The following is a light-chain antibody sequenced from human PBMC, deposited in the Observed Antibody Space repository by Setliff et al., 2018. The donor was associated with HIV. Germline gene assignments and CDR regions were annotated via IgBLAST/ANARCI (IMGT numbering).Light chain of an antibody. Sequence: QSALTQPVSVSGSPGQSITISCTGSSSDVGGFNYVSWYRQHPGKAPKLMIFDVSNRPPGVSNRFSGSKSGNTASLTISGLQAEDEADYYCSSHTSNRIPWVFGTGTKVTVL. J-gene: IGLJ1*01. V-gene: IGLV2-14*03. CDR1: SSDVGGFNY. CDR3: SSHTSNRIPWV. CDR2: DVS.